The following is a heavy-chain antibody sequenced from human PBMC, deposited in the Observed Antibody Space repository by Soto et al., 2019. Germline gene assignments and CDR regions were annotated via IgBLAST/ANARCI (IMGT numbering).Heavy chain of an antibody. D-gene: IGHD2-2*01. CDR2: INAGNGNT. CDR1: GYTFTSYA. V-gene: IGHV1-3*01. CDR3: AREGEGRGCSSTSCYDAFDI. Sequence: ASVKVSCKASGYTFTSYAMHWVRQAPGQRLEWMGWINAGNGNTKYSQKFQGRVTITRDTSASTAYMELSSLRSEDTAVYYCAREGEGRGCSSTSCYDAFDIWGQGTMVTVSS. J-gene: IGHJ3*02.